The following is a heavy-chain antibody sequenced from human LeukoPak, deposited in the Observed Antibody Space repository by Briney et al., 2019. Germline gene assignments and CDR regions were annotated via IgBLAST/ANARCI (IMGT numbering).Heavy chain of an antibody. V-gene: IGHV3-23*01. D-gene: IGHD5-24*01. J-gene: IGHJ4*02. CDR2: ISGSGGST. Sequence: GGSLRLSCAASGFTFSSYAMSWARLAPGKGLEWVSAISGSGGSTYYADSVKGRFTISRDNSKNTLYLQMNSLRAEDTAVYYCAKDLLEMATHAGYYFDYWGQGTLVTVSS. CDR1: GFTFSSYA. CDR3: AKDLLEMATHAGYYFDY.